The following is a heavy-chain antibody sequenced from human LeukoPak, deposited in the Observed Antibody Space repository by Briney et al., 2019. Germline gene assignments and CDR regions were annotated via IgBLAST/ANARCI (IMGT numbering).Heavy chain of an antibody. J-gene: IGHJ4*02. V-gene: IGHV1-3*01. CDR2: ISGGSGDT. CDR1: GGTFSSYA. CDR3: ARIGWELPHTDYYFDY. D-gene: IGHD1-26*01. Sequence: ASVKVSCKASGGTFSSYAISWVRRAPGQRLEWMGRISGGSGDTKYSQKFQDRVTITRDTSASTAHMELSSLRSEDTAVYYCARIGWELPHTDYYFDYWGQGTLVTVSS.